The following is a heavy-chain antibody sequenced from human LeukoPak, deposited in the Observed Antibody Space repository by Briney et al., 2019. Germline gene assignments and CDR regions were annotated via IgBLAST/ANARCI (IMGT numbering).Heavy chain of an antibody. CDR2: IRYDGSNK. Sequence: GSLRLSCAASGFTFSSYGMHWVRQAPGKGPEWVAFIRYDGSNKYYADSVNGRFTISRDNSKNTLYLQMNSLRAEDTAVYYCAKDLGYSGYDPLGLWGQGTLVTVSS. J-gene: IGHJ4*02. CDR3: AKDLGYSGYDPLGL. D-gene: IGHD5-12*01. V-gene: IGHV3-30*02. CDR1: GFTFSSYG.